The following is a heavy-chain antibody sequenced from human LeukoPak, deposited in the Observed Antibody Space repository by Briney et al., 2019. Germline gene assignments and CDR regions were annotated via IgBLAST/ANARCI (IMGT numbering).Heavy chain of an antibody. V-gene: IGHV4-4*07. Sequence: SETLSLTCTVSGGSISSYYWSWIRQPAGKGPEWIGRIYTSGSTNYNPSLKSRVTMSVDTSKNQFSLKLSSVTAADTAVYYCARDRGSGSYYTHDAFDIWGQGTMVTVSS. D-gene: IGHD3-10*01. CDR2: IYTSGST. CDR1: GGSISSYY. CDR3: ARDRGSGSYYTHDAFDI. J-gene: IGHJ3*02.